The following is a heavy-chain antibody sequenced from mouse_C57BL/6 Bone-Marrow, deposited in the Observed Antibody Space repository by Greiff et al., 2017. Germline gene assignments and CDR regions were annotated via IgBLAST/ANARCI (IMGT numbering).Heavy chain of an antibody. CDR3: AWAMDY. CDR1: GYAFSSSW. J-gene: IGHJ4*01. CDR2: IYPGDGDT. Sequence: VQGVESGPELVKPGASVKISCKASGYAFSSSWMNWVKQRPGKGLEWIGRIYPGDGDTNYNGKFKGKATLTADKSSSTAYMQLSSLTSEDSAVYFCAWAMDYWGQGTSVTVSS. V-gene: IGHV1-82*01.